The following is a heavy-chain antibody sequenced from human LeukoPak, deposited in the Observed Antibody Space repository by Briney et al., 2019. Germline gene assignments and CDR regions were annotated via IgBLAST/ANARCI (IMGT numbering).Heavy chain of an antibody. Sequence: ASVKVSCKASGYTFTCYYMHWVRQAPGQGLEWMGWINPNSGGTNYAQKFQGRVTMTRDTSISTAYMELSRLRSDDTAVYYCAREYYDFWSGYYIDYWGQGTLVTVSS. CDR3: AREYYDFWSGYYIDY. CDR2: INPNSGGT. CDR1: GYTFTCYY. V-gene: IGHV1-2*02. D-gene: IGHD3-3*01. J-gene: IGHJ4*02.